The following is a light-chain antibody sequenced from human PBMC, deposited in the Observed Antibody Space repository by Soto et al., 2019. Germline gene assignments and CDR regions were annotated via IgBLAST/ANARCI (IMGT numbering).Light chain of an antibody. V-gene: IGLV2-14*01. J-gene: IGLJ1*01. CDR2: EVS. Sequence: QSALTQPASVSGSPGQSITISCTGTSSDVGGFNYVSWYQHHPGKAPKLMIYEVSNRPSGVSNRFSGSKSGNTASLTISGLQAEDEADYYCSSKTSTITYVFGTGTKVTV. CDR1: SSDVGGFNY. CDR3: SSKTSTITYV.